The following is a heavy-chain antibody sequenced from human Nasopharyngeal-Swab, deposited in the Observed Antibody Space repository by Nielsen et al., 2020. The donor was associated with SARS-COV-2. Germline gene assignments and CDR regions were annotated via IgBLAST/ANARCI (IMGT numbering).Heavy chain of an antibody. CDR3: AKARDTIVVVTASCDY. Sequence: GGSLRLSCAASGFTFSSYSMNWVRQAPGKGLEWISYISSSSITIYYADSVKGRFTISRDNAKNSLYLQMNSLRAEDTAIYYCAKARDTIVVVTASCDYWGQGALVTVSS. D-gene: IGHD2-21*02. CDR1: GFTFSSYS. CDR2: ISSSSITI. V-gene: IGHV3-48*01. J-gene: IGHJ4*02.